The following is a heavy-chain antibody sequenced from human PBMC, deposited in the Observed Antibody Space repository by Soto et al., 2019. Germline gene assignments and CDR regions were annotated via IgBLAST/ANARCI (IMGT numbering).Heavy chain of an antibody. CDR1: GGSFNSFH. Sequence: QVQLVQSGAEVKRPGSSVKVSCKSSGGSFNSFHFNWVRQAPGQGLEWMGRIIPMLDRTQYAQMFQGRVTINADKSTSTACMEMSGLESVDTAVYYCARGTVTLFGVVTPPDYWGQGTLVTVSS. CDR2: IIPMLDRT. CDR3: ARGTVTLFGVVTPPDY. D-gene: IGHD3-3*01. J-gene: IGHJ4*02. V-gene: IGHV1-69*08.